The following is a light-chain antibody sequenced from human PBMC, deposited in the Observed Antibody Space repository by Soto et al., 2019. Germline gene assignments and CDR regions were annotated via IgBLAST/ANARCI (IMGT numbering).Light chain of an antibody. CDR3: CAYAGSSTYV. CDR1: SSDVGNYNL. V-gene: IGLV2-23*01. J-gene: IGLJ1*01. Sequence: QSALTQPASVSGSPGQSITISCTGTSSDVGNYNLVSWYQQHPGKAPKLMIYEGSKRPSGVSDRFSDSTSGNTASLTISGLQAEDEADYYCCAYAGSSTYVFGTGTKVTVL. CDR2: EGS.